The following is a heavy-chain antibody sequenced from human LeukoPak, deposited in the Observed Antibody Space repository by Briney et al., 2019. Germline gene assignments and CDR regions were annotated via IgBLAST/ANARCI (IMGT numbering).Heavy chain of an antibody. Sequence: QSGGSLRLSCAASGFTFSSYAMSWVRQAPGKGLEWVSAISGSGGSTYYADSVKGRFTISRDNSKNTLYLQMNSLRAEDTAVYYCARAPFRGVRGVISETLGYWGQGTLVTVSS. D-gene: IGHD3-10*01. J-gene: IGHJ4*02. CDR1: GFTFSSYA. V-gene: IGHV3-23*01. CDR2: ISGSGGST. CDR3: ARAPFRGVRGVISETLGY.